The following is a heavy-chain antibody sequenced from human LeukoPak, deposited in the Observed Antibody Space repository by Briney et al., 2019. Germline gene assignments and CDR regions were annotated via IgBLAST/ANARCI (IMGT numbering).Heavy chain of an antibody. CDR1: GYTFTSYY. D-gene: IGHD3-22*01. CDR2: INPSGGST. J-gene: IGHJ4*02. CDR3: ARGLPGITMIVVGYYSDY. V-gene: IGHV1-46*01. Sequence: ASVKVSCKASGYTFTSYYMHWVRQAPGQGLEWMGIINPSGGSTSYAQKFQGRVTMTRDTSTSTVYMELSSLRSEDTAVYYCARGLPGITMIVVGYYSDYWGQGTLVTVSS.